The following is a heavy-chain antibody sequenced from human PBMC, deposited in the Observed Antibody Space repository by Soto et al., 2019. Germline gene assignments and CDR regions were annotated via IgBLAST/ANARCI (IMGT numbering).Heavy chain of an antibody. D-gene: IGHD2-15*01. CDR1: GFTFRSYS. CDR3: AREGWPLLQTGMDV. Sequence: EVQLVESGGGLKQPGGSLRLSCAASGFTFRSYSTNWVRQAPGKGLEWVSYISSSNRTINYADSVKGRFIISRDNAKNSLYLQMHSLRDEDTAVYYCAREGWPLLQTGMDVWGQGTTVTVSS. V-gene: IGHV3-48*02. CDR2: ISSSNRTI. J-gene: IGHJ6*02.